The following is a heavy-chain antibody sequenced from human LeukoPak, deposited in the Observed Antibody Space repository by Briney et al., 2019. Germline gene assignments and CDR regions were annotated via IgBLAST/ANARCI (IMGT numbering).Heavy chain of an antibody. CDR1: GFTVSSNY. Sequence: GGSLRLSCAASGFTVSSNYMSWVRQAPGKGLEWVANIKQDGSEKYYVDSVKGRFTISRDNAKNSLYLQMISLRAGDTAVYYCAGWPIYSDAFHIRGQGTMVTVSS. CDR3: AGWPIYSDAFHI. D-gene: IGHD2-21*01. CDR2: IKQDGSEK. V-gene: IGHV3-7*01. J-gene: IGHJ3*02.